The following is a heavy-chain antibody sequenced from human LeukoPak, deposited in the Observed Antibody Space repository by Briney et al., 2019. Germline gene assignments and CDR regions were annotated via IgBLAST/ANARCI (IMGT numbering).Heavy chain of an antibody. D-gene: IGHD3-22*01. J-gene: IGHJ4*02. Sequence: PGGSLGLSCAASGFTFISYSMNWVRQAPGKGLEWVSSISSSSSYIYYADSVKGRFTISRDNTKNSLYLQMNSLRAEDTAVYYCARDSYYDSSGYYLYYFDYWGQGTLVTVSS. CDR2: ISSSSSYI. CDR1: GFTFISYS. V-gene: IGHV3-21*01. CDR3: ARDSYYDSSGYYLYYFDY.